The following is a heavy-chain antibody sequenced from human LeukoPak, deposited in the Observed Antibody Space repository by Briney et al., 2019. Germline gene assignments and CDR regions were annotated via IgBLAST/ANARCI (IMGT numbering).Heavy chain of an antibody. J-gene: IGHJ4*02. CDR2: ISHDGSGT. D-gene: IGHD3-16*01. CDR1: EFFFSNYA. CDR3: ARDNDSRDPPHFDY. V-gene: IGHV3-23*01. Sequence: GGTLRLSCAASEFFFSNYAMSWVRQAPGKGLEWVASISHDGSGTYYADSVKGRFTISRDNSKNMLYLQMYSLRAEDTALYYCARDNDSRDPPHFDYWGQGTLVTVSS.